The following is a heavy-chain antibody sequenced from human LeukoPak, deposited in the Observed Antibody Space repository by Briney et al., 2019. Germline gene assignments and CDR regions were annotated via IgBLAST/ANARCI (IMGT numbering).Heavy chain of an antibody. J-gene: IGHJ4*02. V-gene: IGHV4-34*01. CDR2: INHSGST. CDR1: GGFFSGYY. Sequence: SETLSLTCAVYGGFFSGYYWSWIRQPPGKGLEWIGEINHSGSTNYNPSLKSRVTMSVDMSKNQFSLKLSSVTAADTAVYYCARGRGYNSFDYWGQGTLVTVSS. CDR3: ARGRGYNSFDY. D-gene: IGHD5-24*01.